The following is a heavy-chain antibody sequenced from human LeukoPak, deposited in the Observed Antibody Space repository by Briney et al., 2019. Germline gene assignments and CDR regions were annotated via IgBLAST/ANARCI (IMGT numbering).Heavy chain of an antibody. CDR3: ARGGHGAADQ. J-gene: IGHJ5*02. CDR2: ISPSTGHT. D-gene: IGHD1-26*01. V-gene: IGHV3-11*05. CDR1: GFTFSDYY. Sequence: GGSLRLSCAASGFTFSDYYMSWSRQAPGKGLEWLSYISPSTGHTSYADSVKGRFTISRDNTKNLLFLQMNSLRAEDTAVYHCARGGHGAADQWGQGTLVTVSS.